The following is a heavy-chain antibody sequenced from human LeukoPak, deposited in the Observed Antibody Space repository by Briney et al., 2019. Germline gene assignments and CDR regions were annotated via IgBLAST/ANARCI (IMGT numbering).Heavy chain of an antibody. CDR2: IYPGDSDT. J-gene: IGHJ4*02. V-gene: IGHV5-51*01. Sequence: GESLKISCKGSGYSFTSYWIGWVRQMSGKGLEWMGIIYPGDSDTRYSPSFQGQVTISADKSISTAYLQWSSLKASDTAMYYCARLLYYYDSSGQRYFDYWGQGTLVTVSS. D-gene: IGHD3-22*01. CDR3: ARLLYYYDSSGQRYFDY. CDR1: GYSFTSYW.